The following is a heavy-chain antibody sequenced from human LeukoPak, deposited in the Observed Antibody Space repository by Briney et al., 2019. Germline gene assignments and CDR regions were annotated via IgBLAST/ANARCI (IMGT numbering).Heavy chain of an antibody. V-gene: IGHV4-61*01. CDR3: ARGYYFPKPAEVGTTALFDY. CDR2: TYYTGNS. CDR1: GGSVSSDNYY. J-gene: IGHJ4*02. Sequence: PSETLSLTCTVSGGSVSSDNYYWTWIRQPPGKGLEWIGCTYYTGNSNYNPSLKSRVTISLDTSKNQFSLKLSSVTAADTAVYYWARGYYFPKPAEVGTTALFDYWGQGTLVTVSP. D-gene: IGHD1-1*01.